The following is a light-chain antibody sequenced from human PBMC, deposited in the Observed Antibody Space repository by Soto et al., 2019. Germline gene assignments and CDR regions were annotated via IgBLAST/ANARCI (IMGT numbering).Light chain of an antibody. CDR2: DAS. V-gene: IGKV3D-20*01. J-gene: IGKJ2*01. CDR1: QSINSNY. CDR3: QQYGSIPKT. Sequence: EIVLTQSPATLSLSPGDRATLSCGASQSINSNYFAWYQQKPGLAPRLLIYDASTRATGIPDRFSGSGSGTDCTLTINGLEADDFAVYYCQQYGSIPKTFGQGTKLEIK.